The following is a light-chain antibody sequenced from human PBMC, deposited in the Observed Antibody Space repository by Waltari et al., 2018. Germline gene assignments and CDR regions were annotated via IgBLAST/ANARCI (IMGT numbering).Light chain of an antibody. J-gene: IGKJ3*01. CDR2: NSS. CDR3: QHRDNWLFT. Sequence: EIVLTQAPATLSFSPGDRATLSCRASQDIQTFLAWYQKKPGQAPRLLIYNSSLRASGVPVRFSGSGSGTDFTLTISHLEPEDFAFYFCQHRDNWLFTFGPGTKVEIK. CDR1: QDIQTF. V-gene: IGKV3-11*01.